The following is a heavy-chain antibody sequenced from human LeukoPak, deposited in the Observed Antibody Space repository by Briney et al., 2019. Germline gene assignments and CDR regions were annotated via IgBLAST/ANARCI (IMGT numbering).Heavy chain of an antibody. J-gene: IGHJ3*02. CDR2: ISWNSGSI. D-gene: IGHD3-10*01. CDR1: GFTFDDYA. CDR3: AKDRVASGSYYNIAGAFDI. Sequence: GRSLRLSCAASGFTFDDYAMHWVRQAPGKGLEWVSGISWNSGSIGYADSVKGRFTISRDNAKNSLYLQMNSLRAEDTALYYCAKDRVASGSYYNIAGAFDIWGQGTMVTVSS. V-gene: IGHV3-9*01.